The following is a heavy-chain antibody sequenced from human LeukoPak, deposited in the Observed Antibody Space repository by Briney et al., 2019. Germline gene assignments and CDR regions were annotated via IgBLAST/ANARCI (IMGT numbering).Heavy chain of an antibody. V-gene: IGHV4-39*01. CDR1: GGSISSSSYY. D-gene: IGHD3-3*01. J-gene: IGHJ4*02. CDR2: IYYSGST. CDR3: ARHEIYDFWSGYPSPTRFDY. Sequence: ASETLSLTCTVSGGSISSSSYYWGWIRQPPGKGLEWIGSIYYSGSTYYNPSLKSRVTISVDTSKNQFSLKLSSVTAADTAVYYCARHEIYDFWSGYPSPTRFDYWGQGTLVTVSS.